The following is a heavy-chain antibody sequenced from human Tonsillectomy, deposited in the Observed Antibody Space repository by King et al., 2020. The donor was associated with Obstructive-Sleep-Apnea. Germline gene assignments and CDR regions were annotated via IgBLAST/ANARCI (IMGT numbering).Heavy chain of an antibody. CDR3: GKSVGDVYSSACPDN. CDR1: GFIFSNYG. CDR2: IRYDGTNR. V-gene: IGHV3-30*02. D-gene: IGHD6-25*01. Sequence: VQLVESGGGVVQPGGSLRLSCTASGFIFSNYGMQWVRQAPGKGLEWVAFIRYDGTNRYYADSVKGRFTISRDNSKNTLYLQMSSLRAEDTAIYYCGKSVGDVYSSACPDNWGQGNLVSVSS. J-gene: IGHJ4*02.